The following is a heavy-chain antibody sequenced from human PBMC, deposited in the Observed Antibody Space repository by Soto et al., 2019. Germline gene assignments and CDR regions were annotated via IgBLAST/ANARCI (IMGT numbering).Heavy chain of an antibody. CDR2: IMPVFPTP. J-gene: IGHJ6*02. D-gene: IGHD1-1*01. Sequence: QVQLVQSGAEVKQPGSSVKVSCKASGGTFSTSAISWVRQAPGQGLEWVGGIMPVFPTPDYAQNFQGRVTITADESTTTAYLELTSLRADDTAVYYCARDKDRLQLGGNYSYILDVWGQGTAITVSS. CDR3: ARDKDRLQLGGNYSYILDV. CDR1: GGTFSTSA. V-gene: IGHV1-69*12.